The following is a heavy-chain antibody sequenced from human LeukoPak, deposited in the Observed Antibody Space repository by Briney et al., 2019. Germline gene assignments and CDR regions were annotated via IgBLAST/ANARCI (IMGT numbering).Heavy chain of an antibody. D-gene: IGHD6-19*01. CDR3: AIAVAGVGFVDY. Sequence: GASVKVSCKVSGYTLTELSMHWVRQAPGKGLEWMGGFDPEDGETIYAQKFQGRVTMTEDTSTDTAYMELSSLRSEDTAVYYCAIAVAGVGFVDYWGQGTLVTVSS. J-gene: IGHJ4*02. CDR1: GYTLTELS. V-gene: IGHV1-24*01. CDR2: FDPEDGET.